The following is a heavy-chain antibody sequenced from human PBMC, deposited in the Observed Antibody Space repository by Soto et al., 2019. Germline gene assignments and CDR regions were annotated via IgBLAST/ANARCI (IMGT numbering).Heavy chain of an antibody. CDR3: ARDDDYGDNGLDY. J-gene: IGHJ4*02. D-gene: IGHD4-17*01. CDR2: ILDDGSDK. Sequence: PGGSLRLSCAASGFSFSSYGMHWVRQAPGKGLEWVAVILDDGSDKDYTDAVKGRFTISRDNSKNTLYLEMNSLRAEDTAVYYLARDDDYGDNGLDYWGQGTLVTVSS. V-gene: IGHV3-33*01. CDR1: GFSFSSYG.